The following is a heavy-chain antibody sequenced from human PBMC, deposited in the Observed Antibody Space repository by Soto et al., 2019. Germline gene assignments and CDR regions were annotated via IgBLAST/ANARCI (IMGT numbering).Heavy chain of an antibody. Sequence: PGGSLRLSCAASGFTFSRYAIHWDRQAPGKGLEWVTVMSYDGNQKHYADSVKGRFTVSRDDSENTVFLQMTSLRPEDTATYYCAKDRYFDSYYLDSWGPATPVTV. CDR2: MSYDGNQK. CDR1: GFTFSRYA. CDR3: AKDRYFDSYYLDS. J-gene: IGHJ4*02. D-gene: IGHD3-9*01. V-gene: IGHV3-30-3*01.